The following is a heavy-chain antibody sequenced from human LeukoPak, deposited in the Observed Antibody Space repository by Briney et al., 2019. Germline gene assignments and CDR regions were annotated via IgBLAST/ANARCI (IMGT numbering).Heavy chain of an antibody. CDR3: ARAGPGSGWYFDY. Sequence: ASVKVSCKASGYDFTSVGITWVRRAPGQGLEWMGWISPYNGNTRYAQKFQGRVAMTTDTSTTTAYMELKGLRFNDTAVYYCARAGPGSGWYFDYWGQGTLVTVSS. D-gene: IGHD6-19*01. CDR2: ISPYNGNT. V-gene: IGHV1-18*01. J-gene: IGHJ4*02. CDR1: GYDFTSVG.